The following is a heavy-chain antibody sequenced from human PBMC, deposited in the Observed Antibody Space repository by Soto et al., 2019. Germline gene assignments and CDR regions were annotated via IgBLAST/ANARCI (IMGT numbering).Heavy chain of an antibody. Sequence: QVQLVESGGGVVQPGRSLRLSCAASGFTFSSYGMHWVRQAPGKGLEWVAVIWYDGSNKYYADSVKGRFTISRENAKNTLYLQMNSLRAEDTAVYYCARQIYRGRPNNWFDPWGQGTLVTVSS. CDR3: ARQIYRGRPNNWFDP. CDR2: IWYDGSNK. D-gene: IGHD3-16*02. J-gene: IGHJ5*02. CDR1: GFTFSSYG. V-gene: IGHV3-33*01.